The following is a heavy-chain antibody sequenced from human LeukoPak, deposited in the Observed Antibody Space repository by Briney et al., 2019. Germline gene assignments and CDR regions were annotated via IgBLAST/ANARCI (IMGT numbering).Heavy chain of an antibody. V-gene: IGHV4-39*01. CDR3: ARQGVVPNKAGWYFDL. CDR1: GGSMSSSDHF. Sequence: PSETLSLNCIVSGGSMSSSDHFWRWIRQPPGKGLEWIGRFYYTRTIFYCPSLESRGTISIDTSKHQFSLKIRSVTAADTAVYYCARQGVVPNKAGWYFDLWGRGALVTVSS. D-gene: IGHD3-10*01. J-gene: IGHJ2*01. CDR2: FYYTRTI.